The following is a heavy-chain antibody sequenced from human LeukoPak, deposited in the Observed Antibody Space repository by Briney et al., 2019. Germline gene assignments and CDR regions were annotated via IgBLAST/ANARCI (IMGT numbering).Heavy chain of an antibody. CDR2: ISYDGSNK. CDR3: AKDPYNIAAAGTFVH. D-gene: IGHD6-13*01. J-gene: IGHJ4*02. V-gene: IGHV3-30*18. Sequence: GGSLRLSCAASGFTFSSYGMHWVRQAPGKGLEWVAVISYDGSNKYYADSVKGRFTISRDNSKNTLYLQMNSLRAEDTAVYYCAKDPYNIAAAGTFVHWGQGTLVTVSS. CDR1: GFTFSSYG.